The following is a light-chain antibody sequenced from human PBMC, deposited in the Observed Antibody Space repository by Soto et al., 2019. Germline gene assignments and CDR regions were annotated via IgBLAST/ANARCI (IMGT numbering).Light chain of an antibody. CDR2: DAS. J-gene: IGKJ5*01. CDR1: QSVSSY. CDR3: QQRSNWPQVT. Sequence: EIVLTQSPATLSLSPGERATLSCRASQSVSSYLAWYQQKPCQAPRLLIYDASNRATGIPARFSGSGSGTDFTLTISSLEPEDFAVYYCQQRSNWPQVTFGQGTRLEIK. V-gene: IGKV3-11*01.